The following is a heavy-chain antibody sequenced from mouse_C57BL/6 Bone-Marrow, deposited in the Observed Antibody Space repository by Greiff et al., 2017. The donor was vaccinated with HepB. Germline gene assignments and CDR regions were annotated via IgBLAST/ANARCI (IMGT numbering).Heavy chain of an antibody. CDR2: INPNNGGT. D-gene: IGHD1-1*01. CDR1: GYTFTDYN. Sequence: VQLQQSGPELVKPGASVKIPCKASGYTFTDYNMDWVKQSHGKSLEWIGDINPNNGGTIYNQKFKGKATLTVDQSSSTAYMQLNSLTSEDSAVYYCASLLLRDYWYFDVWGTGTTVTVSS. V-gene: IGHV1-18*01. CDR3: ASLLLRDYWYFDV. J-gene: IGHJ1*03.